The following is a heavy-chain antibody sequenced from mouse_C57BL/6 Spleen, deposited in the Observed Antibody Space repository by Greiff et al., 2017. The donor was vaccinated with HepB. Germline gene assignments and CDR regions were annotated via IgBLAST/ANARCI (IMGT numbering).Heavy chain of an antibody. J-gene: IGHJ4*01. D-gene: IGHD1-1*02. CDR1: GYAFSSSW. Sequence: VQLQQSGPELVKPGASVKISCKASGYAFSSSWMNWVKQRPGKGLEWIGRIYPGDGDTNYNGKFKGKATLTADKSSSTAYMQLSSLTSEDSALYFCARGRRGGGGYYAMDYWGQGTSVTVSS. CDR3: ARGRRGGGGYYAMDY. V-gene: IGHV1-82*01. CDR2: IYPGDGDT.